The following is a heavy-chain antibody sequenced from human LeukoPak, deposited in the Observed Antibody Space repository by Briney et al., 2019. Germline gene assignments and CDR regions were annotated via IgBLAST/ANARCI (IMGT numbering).Heavy chain of an antibody. CDR1: GFTFRSNW. V-gene: IGHV3-74*01. CDR2: INPEGSRT. Sequence: GGSLRLSCAASGFTFRSNWMHWVRQAPGKGLVWVARINPEGSRTSYADSVKGRFTTSRANAKNTLYLQLNSLRAEDTAVYYCARAGGYCSSTSCYNWVDPWGQGTLVTVSS. J-gene: IGHJ5*02. CDR3: ARAGGYCSSTSCYNWVDP. D-gene: IGHD2-2*01.